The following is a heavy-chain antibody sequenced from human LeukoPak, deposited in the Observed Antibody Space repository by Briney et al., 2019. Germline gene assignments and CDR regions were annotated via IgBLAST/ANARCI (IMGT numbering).Heavy chain of an antibody. CDR2: IAYDGTNK. CDR1: GFTFSSHA. J-gene: IGHJ4*02. V-gene: IGHV3-30*07. D-gene: IGHD2-15*01. CDR3: TRDYRVGCTGGSCYPIDY. Sequence: GSLRLSCAASGFTFSSHAVHWVRQAPGKGLEWVAVIAYDGTNKYYADSVKGRFTMSRDNSKNTLYLQMDSLRAEDTAVYYCTRDYRVGCTGGSCYPIDYWGQGTLVTVSS.